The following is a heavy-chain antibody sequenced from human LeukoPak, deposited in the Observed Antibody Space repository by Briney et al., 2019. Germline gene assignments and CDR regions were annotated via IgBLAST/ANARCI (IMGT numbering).Heavy chain of an antibody. CDR1: GYSFTSYD. Sequence: ASVKVSCKASGYSFTSYDINWVLQATGQGLEWMGWMNPNSGNTGYAQKFQGRVTITRNTSISTAYMELSSLRSEDTAVYYCARSARSGYYRGLFDPWGQGTLVTVSS. V-gene: IGHV1-8*03. J-gene: IGHJ5*02. CDR3: ARSARSGYYRGLFDP. CDR2: MNPNSGNT. D-gene: IGHD3-3*01.